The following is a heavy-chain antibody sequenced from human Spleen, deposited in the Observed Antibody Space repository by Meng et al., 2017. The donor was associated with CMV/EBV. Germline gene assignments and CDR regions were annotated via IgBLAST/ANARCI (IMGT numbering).Heavy chain of an antibody. D-gene: IGHD2-2*02. V-gene: IGHV3-23*01. CDR2: ISGSGTST. CDR3: AKGVMPCSGSSCYTAVDY. CDR1: TFSSHA. J-gene: IGHJ4*02. Sequence: TFSSHAMNWVRQAPGKGLEWVSGISGSGTSTDYVDSVKGRFTISRDNSKKTLYLQMNSLRDEDTAIYYCAKGVMPCSGSSCYTAVDYWGQGTLVTVSS.